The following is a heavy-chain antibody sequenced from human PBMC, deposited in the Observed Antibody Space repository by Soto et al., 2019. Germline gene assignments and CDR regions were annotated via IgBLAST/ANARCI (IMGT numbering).Heavy chain of an antibody. D-gene: IGHD6-13*01. CDR2: ISYDGSNK. Sequence: PGVSLRLSCAASGFTFSSYGMHWVRQAPGKGLEWVAVISYDGSNKYYADSVKGRFTISRDNSKNTLYLQMNSLRAEDTAVYYCAKDLGSIAAAGIDYWGQGTLVTVSS. J-gene: IGHJ4*02. CDR3: AKDLGSIAAAGIDY. CDR1: GFTFSSYG. V-gene: IGHV3-30*18.